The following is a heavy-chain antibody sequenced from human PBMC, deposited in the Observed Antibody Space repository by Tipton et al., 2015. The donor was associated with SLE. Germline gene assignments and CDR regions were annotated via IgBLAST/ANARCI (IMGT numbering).Heavy chain of an antibody. J-gene: IGHJ4*02. CDR1: GYSFTSYW. D-gene: IGHD6-6*01. Sequence: QLVQSGAEVKKPGESLKISCKGSGYSFTSYWIGWVRQMPGKGLEWMGIIYPGDSDTRYSPSFQGQVTISADKSISTAYLQWSSLKASDTAMYYCARLYELEYSSLGYFDYWGQGTLVTVSS. CDR3: ARLYELEYSSLGYFDY. V-gene: IGHV5-51*03. CDR2: IYPGDSDT.